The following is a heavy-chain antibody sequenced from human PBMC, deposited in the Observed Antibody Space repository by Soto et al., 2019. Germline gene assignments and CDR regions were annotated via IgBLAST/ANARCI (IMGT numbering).Heavy chain of an antibody. V-gene: IGHV4-39*07. CDR2: IYYSGST. CDR3: ARDRGWFGELLGRYWFDP. CDR1: GGSISGSSYY. D-gene: IGHD3-10*01. Sequence: SETLSLTCTVSGGSISGSSYYWGWIRQPPGKGLEWIGNIYYSGSTYYNPSLKSRVTISVDTSKNQFSLKLSSVTAADTAVYYCARDRGWFGELLGRYWFDPWGQGTLVTVSS. J-gene: IGHJ5*02.